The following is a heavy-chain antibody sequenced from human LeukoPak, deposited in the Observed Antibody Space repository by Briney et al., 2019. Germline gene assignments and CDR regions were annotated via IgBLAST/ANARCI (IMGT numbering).Heavy chain of an antibody. CDR3: ARESRSGYGDYEAFDI. CDR1: GFTFSGYG. D-gene: IGHD4-17*01. Sequence: HPGRSLRLSCAASGFTFSGYGMHWVRQAPGKGLEWVAVIWYDGSNKYYADSVKGRFTISRDNSKNTLYLQMNSLRAEDTAVYYCARESRSGYGDYEAFDIWGQGTMVTVSS. V-gene: IGHV3-33*01. CDR2: IWYDGSNK. J-gene: IGHJ3*02.